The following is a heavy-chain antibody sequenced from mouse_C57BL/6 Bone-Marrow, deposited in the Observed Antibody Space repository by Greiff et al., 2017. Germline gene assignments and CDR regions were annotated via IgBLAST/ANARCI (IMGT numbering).Heavy chain of an antibody. CDR3: ARHAAYYSNYWFAY. CDR1: GFTFSRYT. J-gene: IGHJ3*01. V-gene: IGHV5-9*01. Sequence: EVKLMESGGGLVKPGGSLKLSCAASGFTFSRYTMSWVRQTPEKRLEWVATISGGGGNTYYPDSVKGRFTISRDNAKNTLYLQMSSLRSEDTALYYCARHAAYYSNYWFAYWGQGTLVTVSA. D-gene: IGHD2-5*01. CDR2: ISGGGGNT.